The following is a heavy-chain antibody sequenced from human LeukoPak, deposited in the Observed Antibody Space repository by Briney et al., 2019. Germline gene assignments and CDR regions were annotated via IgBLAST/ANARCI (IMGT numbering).Heavy chain of an antibody. CDR3: ASTGLGFRELSWWFDP. Sequence: SETLSLTCTVSGGSISSYYWSWIRQPPGKGLEWIGYIYYSGSTNYNPSLKSRVTISVDTSKNQFSLKLSSVTAADTAVYYCASTGLGFRELSWWFDPWGQGTLVTVSS. J-gene: IGHJ5*02. CDR1: GGSISSYY. V-gene: IGHV4-59*01. CDR2: IYYSGST. D-gene: IGHD3-10*01.